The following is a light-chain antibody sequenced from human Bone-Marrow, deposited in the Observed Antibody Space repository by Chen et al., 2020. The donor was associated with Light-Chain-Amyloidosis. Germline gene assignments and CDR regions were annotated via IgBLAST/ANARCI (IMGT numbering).Light chain of an antibody. Sequence: QSVLTQPPSASGTPGQRVTISCSGSSSNIGSQTVNWYQQLPGTAPKLLIYRNNQRPSGVPGRFCGWKSGTSASLAISGQQSEDEDDYYCAACDDRLNGRVFGGGTKLTVL. V-gene: IGLV1-44*01. J-gene: IGLJ3*02. CDR3: AACDDRLNGRV. CDR2: RNN. CDR1: SSNIGSQT.